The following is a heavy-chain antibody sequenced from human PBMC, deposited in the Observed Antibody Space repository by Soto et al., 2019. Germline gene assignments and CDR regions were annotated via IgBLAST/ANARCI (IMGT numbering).Heavy chain of an antibody. J-gene: IGHJ4*02. V-gene: IGHV1-2*02. Sequence: ASVKVSCKASGYTFTGHYIHWVRQAPEQGPEWMGEIGPESGDTRYAQKFQGRVTMTRDTSITTVYMELKNLSPDDTAVYYCGRGRSGQIVVFYWGQGTPVTVSS. D-gene: IGHD1-26*01. CDR1: GYTFTGHY. CDR2: IGPESGDT. CDR3: GRGRSGQIVVFY.